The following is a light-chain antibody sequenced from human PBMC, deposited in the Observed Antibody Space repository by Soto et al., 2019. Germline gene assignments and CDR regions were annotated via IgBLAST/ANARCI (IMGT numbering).Light chain of an antibody. CDR1: ISDVGGYNY. Sequence: QSALTQPRSVSGSPGQSVTISCTGSISDVGGYNYVSWYQHHPGKAPKLMIYDVTKRPSGVPDRFSGSKSGNTASLTISGLQAEDEADYYCCSYRSIYPHVVFGGGTQLTVL. J-gene: IGLJ2*01. V-gene: IGLV2-11*01. CDR3: CSYRSIYPHVV. CDR2: DVT.